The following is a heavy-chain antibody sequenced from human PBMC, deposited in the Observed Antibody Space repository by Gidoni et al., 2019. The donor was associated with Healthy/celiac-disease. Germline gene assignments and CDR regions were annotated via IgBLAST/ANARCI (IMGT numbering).Heavy chain of an antibody. CDR3: ARSRYSSGWYGGGYYFDY. CDR1: GGSISISNW. Sequence: QVQLQESGPGLVKPSGTLSLTCAVSGGSISISNWWSWVRQPPGKGLEWIGEIYHSGSTNYNQSLKSRVTISVDKSKNQFSLKLSSVTAADTAVYYCARSRYSSGWYGGGYYFDYWGQGTLVTVSS. J-gene: IGHJ4*02. CDR2: IYHSGST. D-gene: IGHD6-19*01. V-gene: IGHV4-4*02.